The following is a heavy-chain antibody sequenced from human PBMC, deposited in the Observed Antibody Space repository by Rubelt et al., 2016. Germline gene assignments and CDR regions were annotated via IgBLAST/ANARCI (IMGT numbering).Heavy chain of an antibody. D-gene: IGHD3-10*01. CDR1: GFTFSSYG. CDR2: IWYDGSNK. J-gene: IGHJ4*02. Sequence: EYGGGVVQPGRSLRLSCAASGFTFSSYGMHWVRQAPGKGLEWVAVIWYDGSNKYYADSVKGRFTISRDNSKNTLYLQMNSLRAEDTAVYYCATDRGGGSGSYYPTHFDYWGQGTLVTVSS. CDR3: ATDRGGGSGSYYPTHFDY. V-gene: IGHV3-33*08.